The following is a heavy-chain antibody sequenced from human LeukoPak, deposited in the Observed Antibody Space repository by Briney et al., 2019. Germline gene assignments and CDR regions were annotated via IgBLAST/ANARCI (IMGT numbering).Heavy chain of an antibody. CDR1: GFTYSSQA. D-gene: IGHD2-2*01. Sequence: GGLLRFSRAASGFTYSSQALNRVRQTPAKGLGCLAQISYDACNQYYLVSGKGRFTISRYHHKKTLYLQMNSLTAEDTAVYFFARDMQRSPDYWGQGTLVTVSS. CDR3: ARDMQRSPDY. CDR2: ISYDACNQ. V-gene: IGHV3-30-3*01. J-gene: IGHJ4*02.